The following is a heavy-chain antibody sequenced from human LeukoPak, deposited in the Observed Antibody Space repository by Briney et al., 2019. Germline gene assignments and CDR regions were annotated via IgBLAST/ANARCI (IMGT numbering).Heavy chain of an antibody. J-gene: IGHJ4*02. CDR1: GFPFNAYW. CDR2: IRQDGDTK. V-gene: IGHV3-7*03. CDR3: ARSLPYGTTWYGRSDF. D-gene: IGHD6-13*01. Sequence: GGSLRLPCAASGFPFNAYWMTWVRQAPGKGLEWVANIRQDGDTKYYVDSVKGRFTISRDNAMNSLYLQMNSLRAEDTAIYYCARSLPYGTTWYGRSDFWGQGTLVTVSS.